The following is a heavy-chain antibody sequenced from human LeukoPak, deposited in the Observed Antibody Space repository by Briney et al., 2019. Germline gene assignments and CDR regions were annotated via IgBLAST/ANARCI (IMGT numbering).Heavy chain of an antibody. CDR1: GGSISSGDYY. Sequence: PSDTLSLTCTVSGGSISSGDYYWTWIRQPPGKGLEWIGYIYYSGSTYCNPSLKSRLIISVDTSKNQFSLQLSSVTAADTAVYYCARGLGSSWYGDWGQGTLVTVSS. J-gene: IGHJ4*02. CDR3: ARGLGSSWYGD. V-gene: IGHV4-30-4*02. CDR2: IYYSGST. D-gene: IGHD6-13*01.